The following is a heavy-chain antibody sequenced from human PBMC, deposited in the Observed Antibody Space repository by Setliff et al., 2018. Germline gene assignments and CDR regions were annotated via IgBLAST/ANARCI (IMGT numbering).Heavy chain of an antibody. D-gene: IGHD3-3*01. Sequence: SETLSLTCTVSGGSISSHYWSWIRQPPGKGLEWIGYIHYSGSINYNPSLKSRVTISVDTSKNQFSLKMTSMTAADTAVYYCARASWYYDFWSGSEGSGWFDPWGHGTLVTVSS. CDR3: ARASWYYDFWSGSEGSGWFDP. J-gene: IGHJ5*02. CDR1: GGSISSHY. V-gene: IGHV4-59*11. CDR2: IHYSGSI.